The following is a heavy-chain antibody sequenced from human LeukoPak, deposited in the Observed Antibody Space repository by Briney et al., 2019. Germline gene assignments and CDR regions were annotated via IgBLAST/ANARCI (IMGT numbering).Heavy chain of an antibody. CDR2: INHSGST. D-gene: IGHD6-6*01. Sequence: SETLSLTCAVYGGSFSGYYWSWIRQPPGKGLEWIGEINHSGSTNYNPSLKSRVTISVDTSKNQFSLKLSSVTAADTAVYYCARRHVQYSSSPDPYYFDYWGQGTLVTVSS. CDR3: ARRHVQYSSSPDPYYFDY. CDR1: GGSFSGYY. J-gene: IGHJ4*02. V-gene: IGHV4-34*01.